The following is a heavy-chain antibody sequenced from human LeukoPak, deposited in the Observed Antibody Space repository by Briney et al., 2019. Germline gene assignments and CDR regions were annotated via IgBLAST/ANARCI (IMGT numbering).Heavy chain of an antibody. CDR2: IKQDGSAK. CDR3: ARETYYYDSSGYFDY. Sequence: GGSLRLSCTTSGFTFSSYWMTWVRQAPGKGLEWVANIKQDGSAKCYVDSVKGRFTISRDDAKNSLYLQMNSLRAGDTAVYYCARETYYYDSSGYFDYWGQGTLVTVSS. V-gene: IGHV3-7*01. J-gene: IGHJ4*02. CDR1: GFTFSSYW. D-gene: IGHD3-22*01.